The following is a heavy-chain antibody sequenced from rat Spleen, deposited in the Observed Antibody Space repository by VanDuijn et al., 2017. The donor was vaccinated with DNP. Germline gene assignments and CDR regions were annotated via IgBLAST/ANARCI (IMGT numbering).Heavy chain of an antibody. CDR3: ARWTYYFDY. J-gene: IGHJ2*01. CDR2: ISYSGST. V-gene: IGHV3-1*01. Sequence: VQLKESGPFLVQASQTLSLTCTVSGFSLTNYGVIWVRQPPGKGLEWMGYISYSGSTSYSPSLKSRISITRDTSKNQFFLQLNSVTTEDTATYFCARWTYYFDYWGQGVMVTVSS. CDR1: GFSLTNYG.